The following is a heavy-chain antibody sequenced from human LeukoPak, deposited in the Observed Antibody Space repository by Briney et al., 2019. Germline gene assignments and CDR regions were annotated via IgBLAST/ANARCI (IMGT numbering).Heavy chain of an antibody. CDR2: IYSGGTT. V-gene: IGHV3-66*01. CDR3: VGTVIGVFDSY. J-gene: IGHJ4*02. Sequence: GGSLRLSCAGSGFTVSSNYMSWVRQAPGKGLERVSVIYSGGTTSYADSVKGRFTISRDISKNTLFLQLNSLRVEDTAVYYCVGTVIGVFDSYWGQGTLVTVSS. D-gene: IGHD3-22*01. CDR1: GFTVSSNY.